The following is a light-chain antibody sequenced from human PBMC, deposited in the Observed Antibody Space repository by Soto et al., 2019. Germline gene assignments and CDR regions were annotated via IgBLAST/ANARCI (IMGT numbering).Light chain of an antibody. CDR2: GAS. CDR3: QQYNNWPLT. Sequence: EIVMTQSPATLSVSPGERATLSCRASQSVNNNLAWYQQKPGQAPRLLIYGASARATGIPARFSGSGSGTEFTRTISSMQTEDFAVSYCQQYNNWPLTFGGGTKVQIK. CDR1: QSVNNN. J-gene: IGKJ4*01. V-gene: IGKV3-15*01.